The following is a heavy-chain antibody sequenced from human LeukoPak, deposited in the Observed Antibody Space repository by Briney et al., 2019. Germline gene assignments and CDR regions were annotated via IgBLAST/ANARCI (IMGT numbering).Heavy chain of an antibody. CDR1: GGTFSSYA. D-gene: IGHD2-2*02. CDR3: ARDSVVVPAAILADAFDI. J-gene: IGHJ3*02. V-gene: IGHV1-69*13. Sequence: ASVKVSCKASGGTFSSYAISWVRQAPGQGLEWMGGIIPIFGTANYAQKFQGRVTITADESTSTAYVELSSLRSEDTAVYYCARDSVVVPAAILADAFDIWGQGTMVTVSS. CDR2: IIPIFGTA.